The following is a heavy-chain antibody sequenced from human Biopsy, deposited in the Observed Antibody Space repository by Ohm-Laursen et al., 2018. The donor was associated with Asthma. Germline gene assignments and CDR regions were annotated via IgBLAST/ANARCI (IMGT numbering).Heavy chain of an antibody. D-gene: IGHD3-3*02. CDR2: IKHDGSEK. J-gene: IGHJ1*01. CDR3: ARTFHFWSPYHDEHYQL. V-gene: IGHV3-7*01. Sequence: SLRLSCAASGFTFGDYWMSWVRQVPGKGLEWVANIKHDGSEKNHVDSLKGRFTISGDNAKNSLYLQMNSLRAEDTAVYYCARTFHFWSPYHDEHYQLWGQGTLVTVSS. CDR1: GFTFGDYW.